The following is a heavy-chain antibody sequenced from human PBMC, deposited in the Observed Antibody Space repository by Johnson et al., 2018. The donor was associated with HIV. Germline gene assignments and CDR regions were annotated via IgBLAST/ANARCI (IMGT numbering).Heavy chain of an antibody. CDR1: GVSFSDYA. CDR2: IWFDGSKK. CDR3: WGYSTSSNAAFDI. V-gene: IGHV3-33*01. J-gene: IGHJ3*02. D-gene: IGHD6-6*01. Sequence: QVQLVESGGGVVQSGRSLRLSCAASGVSFSDYAMHLVRQAPGKGLEWVAVIWFDGSKKYYTDSVKGRFTISRDNSKNTLFLQMNSLRAEDTAVYYCWGYSTSSNAAFDIWGQGTMVTVSS.